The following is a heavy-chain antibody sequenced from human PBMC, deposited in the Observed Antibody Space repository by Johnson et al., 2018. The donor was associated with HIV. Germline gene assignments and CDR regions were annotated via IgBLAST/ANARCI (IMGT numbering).Heavy chain of an antibody. D-gene: IGHD6-13*01. CDR2: IRCNGGST. CDR1: GFTFSSYA. CDR3: ATGGDSSSWYRAFDI. J-gene: IGHJ3*02. V-gene: IGHV3-64*01. Sequence: VQLVESGGGVVQPGRSLRLSCAASGFTFSSYAMHWVRQAPGKGLEYVSAIRCNGGSTYYANSVKGRFTISRDNSKNKLYLQMGSLRAEDMAVDYCATGGDSSSWYRAFDIWGQGTMVTVSS.